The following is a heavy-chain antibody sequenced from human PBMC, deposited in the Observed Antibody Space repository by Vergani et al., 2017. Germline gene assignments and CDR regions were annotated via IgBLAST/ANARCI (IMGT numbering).Heavy chain of an antibody. V-gene: IGHV3-53*01. J-gene: IGHJ6*02. CDR3: ARVVLTTGTYYYYGMDV. D-gene: IGHD1-1*01. Sequence: EVQLVESGGGLIQPGGSLRLSCAASGFTVSSNYMSWVRQAPGKGLEWVSVIYSGGSTYYADSVKGRFTISRDNSKNTLYLQMNSLRAEETAVYYCARVVLTTGTYYYYGMDVWGQGTTVTVSS. CDR1: GFTVSSNY. CDR2: IYSGGST.